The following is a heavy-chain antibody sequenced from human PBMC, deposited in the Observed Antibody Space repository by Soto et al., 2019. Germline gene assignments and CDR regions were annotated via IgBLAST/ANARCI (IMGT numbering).Heavy chain of an antibody. J-gene: IGHJ4*02. CDR1: GGTFSSYA. V-gene: IGHV1-69*13. CDR2: IIPIFGTA. Sequence: SVKVSCKASGGTFSSYAISWVRQAPGQGLEWMGGIIPIFGTANYAQKFQGRVTITADESTSTAYMELSSLRSEDTAVYYCARALSHYYDFWSGSFDYWGQGTLVTVSS. CDR3: ARALSHYYDFWSGSFDY. D-gene: IGHD3-3*01.